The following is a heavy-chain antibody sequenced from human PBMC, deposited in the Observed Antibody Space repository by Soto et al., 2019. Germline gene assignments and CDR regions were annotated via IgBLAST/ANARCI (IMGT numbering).Heavy chain of an antibody. CDR1: GYTFTRYD. J-gene: IGHJ6*03. CDR3: ARGKREHDILTDSYYYYMDV. CDR2: MNPNSGNT. D-gene: IGHD3-9*01. Sequence: QVQLVQSGAEVKKPGASVKVSCKASGYTFTRYDINWVRQATEQGLEWMGWMNPNSGNTGYAQKFQGRVTMTRDTSINTAYMELSSLRSEDTAVYYCARGKREHDILTDSYYYYMDVWGKGTTVTVSS. V-gene: IGHV1-8*01.